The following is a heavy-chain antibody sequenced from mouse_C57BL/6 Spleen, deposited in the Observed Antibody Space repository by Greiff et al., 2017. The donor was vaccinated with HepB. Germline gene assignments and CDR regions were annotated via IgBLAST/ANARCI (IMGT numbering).Heavy chain of an antibody. V-gene: IGHV1-54*01. J-gene: IGHJ2*01. CDR1: GYAFTNYL. CDR2: INPGSGGT. CDR3: ARNGKEGYFDY. Sequence: VQLQQSGAELVRPGTSVKVSCKASGYAFTNYLIEWVKQRPGQGLEWIGVINPGSGGTNYNEKFKGKATLTADKSSSTAYMQLSSLTSEDSAVYFCARNGKEGYFDYWGQGTTLTVSS. D-gene: IGHD2-1*01.